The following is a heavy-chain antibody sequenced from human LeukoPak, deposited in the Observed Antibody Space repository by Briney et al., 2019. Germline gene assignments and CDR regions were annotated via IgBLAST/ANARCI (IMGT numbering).Heavy chain of an antibody. D-gene: IGHD7-27*01. Sequence: GGSLRLSCAASGFTFTDSYMTWIRQAPGKGLEWVSYISNSGSTIYYADSVKGRFTISRDNAKSSLYLQMNSLRAEDTAVYYCGRGHWGLDYWGQGTLVTVSS. CDR1: GFTFTDSY. CDR2: ISNSGSTI. CDR3: GRGHWGLDY. V-gene: IGHV3-11*04. J-gene: IGHJ4*02.